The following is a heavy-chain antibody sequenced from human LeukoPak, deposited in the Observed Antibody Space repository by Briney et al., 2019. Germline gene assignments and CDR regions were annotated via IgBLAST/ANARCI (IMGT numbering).Heavy chain of an antibody. V-gene: IGHV3-23*01. D-gene: IGHD6-13*01. CDR1: GFTFSSYA. CDR2: ISGSGGST. Sequence: GGSLRLSCAVSGFTFSSYAMSWVRQAPGKGLEWVSAISGSGGSTYYADSAKGRFTISRDNSKNTLYLQMNSLRAEDTAVYYCAAPGYSSSWYEDYWGQGTLVTVSS. J-gene: IGHJ4*02. CDR3: AAPGYSSSWYEDY.